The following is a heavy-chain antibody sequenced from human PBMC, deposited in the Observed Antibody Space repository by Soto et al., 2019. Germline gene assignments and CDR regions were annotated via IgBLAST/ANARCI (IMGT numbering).Heavy chain of an antibody. CDR2: VSGSGGST. J-gene: IGHJ6*02. V-gene: IGHV3-23*01. CDR1: GFTFNHYA. D-gene: IGHD4-17*01. Sequence: VHLLESGGGLVQPGGSLRLDCPASGFTFNHYALSWVRQAPGKGLEWVSAVSGSGGSTKYADSVKGRFIIYRDNSNSTLYLPMDSLRGEDTAVYYCEKASTVTTSLYFYYYGFDVWGQGTTVTVSS. CDR3: EKASTVTTSLYFYYYGFDV.